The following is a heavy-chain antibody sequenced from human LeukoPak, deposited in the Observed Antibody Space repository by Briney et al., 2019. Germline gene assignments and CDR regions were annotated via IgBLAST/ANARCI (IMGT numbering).Heavy chain of an antibody. V-gene: IGHV4-39*01. D-gene: IGHD3-3*01. J-gene: IGHJ4*02. CDR2: IYYSGST. Sequence: SETLSLTCTVSGGSISSSSYYWGWIRQPPGKGLEWIGSIYYSGSTYYNPSLKSRVTISVDTSKNQFSLKLSSVTAADTAVYYCARLGVVIRYGLDYWGQGTLVTVPS. CDR3: ARLGVVIRYGLDY. CDR1: GGSISSSSYY.